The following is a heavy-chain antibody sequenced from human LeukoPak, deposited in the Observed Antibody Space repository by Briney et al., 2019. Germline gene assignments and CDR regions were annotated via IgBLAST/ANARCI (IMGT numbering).Heavy chain of an antibody. CDR3: ARDPPWGHYYYYGMDV. CDR2: IYYSGST. CDR1: GGSISGTPYY. Sequence: PSETLSLTCAISGGSISGTPYYWGWIRQPPGKGLEWIGSIYYSGSTYYNPSLKSRVTMSVDTSKNQFSLKLSSVTAADTAVYYCARDPPWGHYYYYGMDVWGQGTTVTVSS. V-gene: IGHV4-39*07. D-gene: IGHD3-16*01. J-gene: IGHJ6*02.